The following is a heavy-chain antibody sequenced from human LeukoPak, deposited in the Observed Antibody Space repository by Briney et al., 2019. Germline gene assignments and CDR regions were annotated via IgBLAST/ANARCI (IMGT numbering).Heavy chain of an antibody. CDR2: IYSTGST. CDR3: ARQIASAGTAGFDF. CDR1: GGAVSSYY. J-gene: IGHJ4*02. D-gene: IGHD6-13*01. Sequence: SETLSLTCTVSGGAVSSYYWIWIRQPAGKGLEWIGRIYSTGSTNYNPSLKSRVTMSVDTSKNQFSLRLRSVTAADTAVYHCARQIASAGTAGFDFWGQGALVTVSS. V-gene: IGHV4-4*07.